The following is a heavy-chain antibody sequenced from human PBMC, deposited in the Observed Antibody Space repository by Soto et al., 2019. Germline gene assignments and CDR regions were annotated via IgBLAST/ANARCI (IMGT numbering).Heavy chain of an antibody. Sequence: GASVKVSCKASGGTFSSYAISWVRQAPGQGLEWMGGIILIFGTANYAQKFQGRVTITADESTSTAYMELSSLRSEDTAVYYCARDDIVVVPAAIQGSYYYYGMDVWGQGTTVTVSS. D-gene: IGHD2-2*02. CDR1: GGTFSSYA. J-gene: IGHJ6*02. CDR3: ARDDIVVVPAAIQGSYYYYGMDV. V-gene: IGHV1-69*13. CDR2: IILIFGTA.